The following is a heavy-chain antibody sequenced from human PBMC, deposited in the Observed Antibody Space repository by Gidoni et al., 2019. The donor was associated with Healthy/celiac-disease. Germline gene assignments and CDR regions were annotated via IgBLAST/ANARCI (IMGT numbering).Heavy chain of an antibody. D-gene: IGHD4-4*01. V-gene: IGHV1-3*01. CDR3: ARVRGTVTYYYYYGMDV. Sequence: QVQLVQSGAEVKKPGASVKVSCKASGYTFTSYAMHWVRQAPGQRLEWMGWINAGNGNTKYSQKFQGRVTITRDTSASTAYMELSSLRSEDTAVYYCARVRGTVTYYYYYGMDVWGQGTTVTVSS. CDR1: GYTFTSYA. J-gene: IGHJ6*02. CDR2: INAGNGNT.